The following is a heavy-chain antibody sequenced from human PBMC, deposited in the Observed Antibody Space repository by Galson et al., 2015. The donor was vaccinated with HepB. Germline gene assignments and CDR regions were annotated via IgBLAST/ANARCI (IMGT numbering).Heavy chain of an antibody. CDR1: GFTFSDYY. CDR3: ARERGIVVVTTGAFDI. Sequence: SLRLSCAASGFTFSDYYMSWIRQAPGKGLEWISYISSSSYTNYADSVKGRFTISRDNAKNSLYVQMNSLRAEDTAVYYCARERGIVVVTTGAFDIWGQGTMVTVSS. J-gene: IGHJ3*02. V-gene: IGHV3-11*05. D-gene: IGHD3-22*01. CDR2: ISSSSYT.